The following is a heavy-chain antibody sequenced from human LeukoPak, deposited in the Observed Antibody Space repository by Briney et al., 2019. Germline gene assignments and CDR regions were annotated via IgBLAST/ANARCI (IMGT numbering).Heavy chain of an antibody. J-gene: IGHJ4*02. CDR2: ISRSGSTK. V-gene: IGHV3-11*04. Sequence: GGSLRLSCAASGFTFSDYNMRWIRQAPGKGLEWVSSISRSGSTKYYADSVKGRSTISRDNAKNSLYLQMNSLRAEDTAVYYCAKDWGDGYNSDYWGQGTLVTVSS. CDR3: AKDWGDGYNSDY. D-gene: IGHD5-24*01. CDR1: GFTFSDYN.